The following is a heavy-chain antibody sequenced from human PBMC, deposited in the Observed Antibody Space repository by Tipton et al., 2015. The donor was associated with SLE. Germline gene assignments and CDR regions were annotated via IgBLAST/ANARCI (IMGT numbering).Heavy chain of an antibody. D-gene: IGHD3-16*01. V-gene: IGHV4-34*11. CDR2: IYYSGST. Sequence: TLSLTCAVYGGSFSDYYWSWIRQPPGKGLEWIGYIYYSGSTNYNPSLKSRVTISVDTSKNQFSLKLSSVTAADTAVHYCASSRGIDYYYGMDVWGQGTTVTVSS. J-gene: IGHJ6*02. CDR1: GGSFSDYY. CDR3: ASSRGIDYYYGMDV.